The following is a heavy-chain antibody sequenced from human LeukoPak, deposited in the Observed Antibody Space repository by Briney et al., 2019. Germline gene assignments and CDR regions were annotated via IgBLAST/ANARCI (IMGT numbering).Heavy chain of an antibody. CDR2: ISSSSYI. CDR1: GFTFSSYS. V-gene: IGHV3-21*01. D-gene: IGHD6-13*01. Sequence: GGSLRLSCAASGFTFSSYSMNWVRQAPGKGLEWVSSISSSSYIYYADSVKGRFTISRDNAKNSLYLQMNSLRAEDTAVYYCARNIAAAGTDDAFDIWGQGTMVTVSS. CDR3: ARNIAAAGTDDAFDI. J-gene: IGHJ3*02.